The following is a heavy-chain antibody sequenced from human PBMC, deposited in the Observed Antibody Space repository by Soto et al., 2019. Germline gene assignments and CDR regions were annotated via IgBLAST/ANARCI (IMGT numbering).Heavy chain of an antibody. V-gene: IGHV3-48*01. CDR2: ISSSSSTI. CDR3: ARDLYKGGGWSGPTYY. Sequence: GGSLRLSCAASGFTFGSYSMNWVRQAPGKGLEWVSYISSSSSTIYYADSVKGRFTISRDNAKNSLYLQMNSLRAEDTAVYYCARDLYKGGGWSGPTYYWGQGTLVTVSS. D-gene: IGHD6-19*01. J-gene: IGHJ4*02. CDR1: GFTFGSYS.